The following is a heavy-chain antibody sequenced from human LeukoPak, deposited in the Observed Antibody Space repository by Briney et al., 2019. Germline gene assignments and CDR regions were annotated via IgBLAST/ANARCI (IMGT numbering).Heavy chain of an antibody. Sequence: ASVKVSCKASGYTFTGYYMHWVRQAPGQGLEWMGWINPNSGGTNYAQRFQGRDTMTRDTSISTAYMELSRLRSDDTAVYYCARDMESGSYSGDYWGQGTLVTVSS. D-gene: IGHD1-26*01. CDR3: ARDMESGSYSGDY. CDR2: INPNSGGT. J-gene: IGHJ4*02. V-gene: IGHV1-2*02. CDR1: GYTFTGYY.